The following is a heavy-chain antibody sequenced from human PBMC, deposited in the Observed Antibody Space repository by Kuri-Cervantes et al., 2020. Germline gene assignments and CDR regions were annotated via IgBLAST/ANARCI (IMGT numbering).Heavy chain of an antibody. Sequence: GESLKISCAASGFTFSSYSMNWVRQAPGKGLEWVSSISSSSCYIYYADSVKGRFTISRDNDNNSLYLQMNSLRAEDTAVYYCASRLRDAFDIWGQGTMVTVSS. CDR3: ASRLRDAFDI. D-gene: IGHD4-17*01. CDR2: ISSSSCYI. CDR1: GFTFSSYS. V-gene: IGHV3-21*01. J-gene: IGHJ3*02.